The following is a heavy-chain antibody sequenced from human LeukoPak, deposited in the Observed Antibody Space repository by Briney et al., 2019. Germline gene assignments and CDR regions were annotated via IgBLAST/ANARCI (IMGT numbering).Heavy chain of an antibody. CDR1: GGSISSSSYY. J-gene: IGHJ5*02. CDR3: ASGYSSVPSNWFDP. D-gene: IGHD6-19*01. Sequence: PSETLSLTCTVSGGSISSSSYYWGWIRQPPGKGLEWIGSIYYSGSTYYNPSLKSRVTISVDTSKNQFSLKLSSVTAADTAVYYCASGYSSVPSNWFDPWGQGTLVTVSS. V-gene: IGHV4-39*01. CDR2: IYYSGST.